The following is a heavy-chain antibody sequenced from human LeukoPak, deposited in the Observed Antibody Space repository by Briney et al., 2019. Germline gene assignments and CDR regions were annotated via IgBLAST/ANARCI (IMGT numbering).Heavy chain of an antibody. CDR1: GYSFTTYW. D-gene: IGHD1-26*01. Sequence: GESLNISCKGSGYSFTTYWIGWVRQMPGKGLEWLGIIYVGNSDIRYSPSFQGQVTISADKSISTAYLQWSSLKASDTAMYYCASAYYGNYYWDYWGQGTLVTVSS. CDR2: IYVGNSDI. J-gene: IGHJ4*02. CDR3: ASAYYGNYYWDY. V-gene: IGHV5-51*01.